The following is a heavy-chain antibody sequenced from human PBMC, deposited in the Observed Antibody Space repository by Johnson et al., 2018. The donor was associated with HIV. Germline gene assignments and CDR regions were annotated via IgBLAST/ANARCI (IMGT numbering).Heavy chain of an antibody. CDR1: GFTFDDYG. J-gene: IGHJ3*02. CDR3: ARSYSTDAFDT. Sequence: QLVESGGGVVRPGGSLRLSCAASGFTFDDYGMSWVRQVPGKGLEWVSGINWNGGRTGYADSVKGRFAISRDNVKNSIYLQLNSLKVEDTAVYYCARSYSTDAFDTWGQGTMVAVSS. D-gene: IGHD3-10*01. V-gene: IGHV3-20*04. CDR2: INWNGGRT.